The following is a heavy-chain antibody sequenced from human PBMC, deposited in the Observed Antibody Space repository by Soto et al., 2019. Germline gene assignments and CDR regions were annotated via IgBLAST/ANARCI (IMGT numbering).Heavy chain of an antibody. CDR3: ARGKGMEENYFYYGMDI. V-gene: IGHV1-3*01. CDR2: LNGGTGQT. CDR1: GYTFSTYG. D-gene: IGHD3-10*01. J-gene: IGHJ6*02. Sequence: QVQVVQSGAEVKKPGASVRVSCKASGYTFSTYGMHWVRQAPGQSLEWMGWLNGGTGQTRYSQMFQDRVIITRDTSASTGYMELRSLRSEDTAVYYCARGKGMEENYFYYGMDIWGQGTTVTVSS.